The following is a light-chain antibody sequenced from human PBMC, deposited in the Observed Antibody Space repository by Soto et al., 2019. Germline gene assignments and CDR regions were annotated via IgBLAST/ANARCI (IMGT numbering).Light chain of an antibody. Sequence: DIVMTQSPDSLAVSLGDMATINGESRQSVLYSSNNKNYLAWYQQKPGQPPKLLIYWASTRESGVPDRFSGSGSGTDFTLTISSLQAEDVAVYYCQQYYSTPTFGQGTKVDIK. J-gene: IGKJ1*01. CDR1: QSVLYSSNNKNY. V-gene: IGKV4-1*01. CDR2: WAS. CDR3: QQYYSTPT.